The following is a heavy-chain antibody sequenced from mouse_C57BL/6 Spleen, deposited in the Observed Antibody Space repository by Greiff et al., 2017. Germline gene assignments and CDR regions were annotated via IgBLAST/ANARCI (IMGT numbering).Heavy chain of an antibody. J-gene: IGHJ3*01. CDR2: IYPRSGNT. CDR1: GYTFTSYG. Sequence: QVQLQQSGAELARPGASVKLSCKASGYTFTSYGISWVKQRTGQGLEWIGEIYPRSGNTYYNEKFKGKATLTADKSSSTAYMELRSLTSEDSAVYFWARGDGSSLAWFAYWGQGTLVTVSA. V-gene: IGHV1-81*01. CDR3: ARGDGSSLAWFAY. D-gene: IGHD1-1*01.